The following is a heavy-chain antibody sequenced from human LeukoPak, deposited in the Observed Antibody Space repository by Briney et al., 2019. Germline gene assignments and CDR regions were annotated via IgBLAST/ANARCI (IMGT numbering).Heavy chain of an antibody. J-gene: IGHJ6*03. V-gene: IGHV1-46*01. Sequence: ASVKVSCKASGYTFTSYGISWVRQAPGQGLEWMGIINPSGGSTSYAQKFQGRVTMTRDTSTSTVYMELSSLRSEDTAVYYCARGPDYAFYYYYYMDVWGKGTTVTISS. CDR3: ARGPDYAFYYYYYMDV. CDR2: INPSGGST. CDR1: GYTFTSYG. D-gene: IGHD4-17*01.